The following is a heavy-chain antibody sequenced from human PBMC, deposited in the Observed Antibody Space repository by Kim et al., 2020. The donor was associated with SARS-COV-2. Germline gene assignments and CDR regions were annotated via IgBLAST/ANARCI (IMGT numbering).Heavy chain of an antibody. J-gene: IGHJ6*02. V-gene: IGHV3-23*01. Sequence: GGSLRLSCAASGFTFTSYAMSWVRQAPGKGLEWVSSISGGGGSTYYADSGKGRYTISRDNSKNTLYLQMNSLRAEDTAVYYCAKEGSARYNGMDVWGQGTTVTVSS. CDR1: GFTFTSYA. CDR2: ISGGGGST. D-gene: IGHD3-16*02. CDR3: AKEGSARYNGMDV.